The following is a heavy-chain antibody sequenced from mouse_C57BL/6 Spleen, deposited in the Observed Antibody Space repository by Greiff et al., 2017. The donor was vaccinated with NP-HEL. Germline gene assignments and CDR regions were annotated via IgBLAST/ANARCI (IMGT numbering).Heavy chain of an antibody. CDR1: GYTFTSYG. J-gene: IGHJ2*01. D-gene: IGHD2-1*01. CDR2: IYPRSGNT. V-gene: IGHV1-81*01. Sequence: QVQLKESGAELARPGASVKLSCKASGYTFTSYGISWVKQRTGQGLEWIGEIYPRSGNTYYNEKFKGKATLTADKSSSTAYMELRSLTSEDSAVYFWAYYGNYLYYFDYCGQGTTLTVSS. CDR3: AYYGNYLYYFDY.